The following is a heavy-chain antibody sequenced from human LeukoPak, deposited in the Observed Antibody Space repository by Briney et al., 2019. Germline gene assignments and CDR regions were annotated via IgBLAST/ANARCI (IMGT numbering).Heavy chain of an antibody. D-gene: IGHD1-26*01. Sequence: ASVKVSCKASGYTFTGYYMHWVRQAPGQGLEWMGWINPNNVTNFAQKFQGRVTMTRDTSIRTVYMEMSSLRSDDTAVYYCTRVGHGSYYLPYWGQGTLVTVSS. CDR3: TRVGHGSYYLPY. J-gene: IGHJ4*02. V-gene: IGHV1-2*02. CDR1: GYTFTGYY. CDR2: INPNNVT.